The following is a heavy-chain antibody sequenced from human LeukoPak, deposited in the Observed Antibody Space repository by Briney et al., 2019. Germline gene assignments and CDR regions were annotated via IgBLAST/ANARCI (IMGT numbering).Heavy chain of an antibody. J-gene: IGHJ4*02. CDR2: INHSGST. CDR3: ARAPWCDY. V-gene: IGHV4-39*07. Sequence: SETLSLTCTVSGGSISSSSYYWGWIRQPPGKGLEWIGEINHSGSTNYNPSLKSRVTISVDTSKNQFSLKLSSVTAADTAVYYCARAPWCDYWGQGTLVTVSS. D-gene: IGHD2-15*01. CDR1: GGSISSSSYY.